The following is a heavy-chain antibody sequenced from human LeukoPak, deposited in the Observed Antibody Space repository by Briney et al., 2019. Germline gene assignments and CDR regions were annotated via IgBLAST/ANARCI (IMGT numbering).Heavy chain of an antibody. D-gene: IGHD6-13*01. CDR1: GYTFTSYG. V-gene: IGHV1-18*01. CDR2: ISPYNGHT. Sequence: ASVKVSCKASGYTFTSYGINWVRQAPGQGLEWMGWISPYNGHTNYTQKLQGRVTMTTDTSTSTAYMELRSLRSDDTAVYYCARPVGIAAAIGFDPWGQGTLVTVSS. CDR3: ARPVGIAAAIGFDP. J-gene: IGHJ5*02.